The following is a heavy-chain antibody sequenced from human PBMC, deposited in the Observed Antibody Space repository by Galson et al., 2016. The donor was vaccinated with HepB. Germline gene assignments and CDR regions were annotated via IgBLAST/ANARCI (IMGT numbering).Heavy chain of an antibody. CDR1: GYSFTTYW. CDR3: ASPARDYVAYADYY. CDR2: SHPGDSDT. J-gene: IGHJ4*02. V-gene: IGHV5-51*01. D-gene: IGHD3-16*01. Sequence: QSGAEVKKPGESLKISCKASGYSFTTYWIGWVRQMPGKGLQWMGVSHPGDSDTKYSPSSQGQVTISADKSTSTANLQWSSPDASAHANYYCASPARDYVAYADYYWGQGTLVTVSS.